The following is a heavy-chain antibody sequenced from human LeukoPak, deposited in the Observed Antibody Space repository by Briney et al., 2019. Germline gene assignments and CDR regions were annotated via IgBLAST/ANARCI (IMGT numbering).Heavy chain of an antibody. J-gene: IGHJ4*02. CDR1: VFTFSSYP. CDR3: AKGRSGYSYTEPFDY. V-gene: IGHV3-23*01. CDR2: ISGSGGST. D-gene: IGHD5-18*01. Sequence: GVPLRLSCAASVFTFSSYPMSWGRQAPGKGLEWVSAISGSGGSTYYADSVKGRFTISRDNSKNTLYLQMNSLRAEDTAVYYCAKGRSGYSYTEPFDYWGQGTLVTVSS.